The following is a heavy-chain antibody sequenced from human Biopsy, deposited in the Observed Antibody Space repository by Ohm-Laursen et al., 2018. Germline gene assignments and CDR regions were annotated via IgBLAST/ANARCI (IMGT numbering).Heavy chain of an antibody. CDR1: GGPFSSYA. J-gene: IGHJ4*02. CDR3: AREAIGYQLPCDD. D-gene: IGHD2-15*01. Sequence: SVKVSCKASGGPFSSYAVTWVRQAPGQGLEWMGGIIGMFGTADYAQRFQGRVTITADESTCTAYMELSSLRSEDAAMFYCAREAIGYQLPCDDWGQGTLVTVSS. CDR2: IIGMFGTA. V-gene: IGHV1-69*13.